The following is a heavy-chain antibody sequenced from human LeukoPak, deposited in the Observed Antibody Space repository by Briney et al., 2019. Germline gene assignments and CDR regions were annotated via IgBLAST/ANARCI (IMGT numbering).Heavy chain of an antibody. Sequence: SETLSLTCTVSGGSISSYYWSWIRQPPGKGLEWIGYIYYSGSTNHNPSLKSRVTISVDTSKNQFSLKLSSVTAADTAVYYCARHGGIVLGNDAFDIWGQGTMVTVSS. CDR2: IYYSGST. CDR3: ARHGGIVLGNDAFDI. CDR1: GGSISSYY. V-gene: IGHV4-59*08. J-gene: IGHJ3*02. D-gene: IGHD2-8*01.